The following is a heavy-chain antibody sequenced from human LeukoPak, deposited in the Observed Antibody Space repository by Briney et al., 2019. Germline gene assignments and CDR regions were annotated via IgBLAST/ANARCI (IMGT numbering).Heavy chain of an antibody. CDR3: TTDGIVVVPAAPTGDDY. D-gene: IGHD2-2*01. CDR1: GFTFSSYG. Sequence: GGSLRLSCAASGFTFSSYGMHWVRQAPGKGLEWVAVIWYDGSNKYYADSVKGRFTISRDNPKNALYLQMDSLRAEDTAVYYCTTDGIVVVPAAPTGDDYWGQGTLVTVSS. J-gene: IGHJ4*02. CDR2: IWYDGSNK. V-gene: IGHV3-33*01.